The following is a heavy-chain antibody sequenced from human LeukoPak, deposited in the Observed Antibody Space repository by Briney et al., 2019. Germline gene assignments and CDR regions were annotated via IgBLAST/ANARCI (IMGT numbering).Heavy chain of an antibody. CDR2: INPNSGGT. J-gene: IGHJ5*02. D-gene: IGHD2-15*01. V-gene: IGHV1-2*02. CDR3: ARDPASFVVVVAATLDP. CDR1: VYTFTGYY. Sequence: ASVKVSCKASVYTFTGYYMHWVRQAPGKGREWMGWINPNSGGTNYVRKFQGRVTMTRDTSISTAYMELSRLRCDDTAVYYCARDPASFVVVVAATLDPWGQGTLVTVSS.